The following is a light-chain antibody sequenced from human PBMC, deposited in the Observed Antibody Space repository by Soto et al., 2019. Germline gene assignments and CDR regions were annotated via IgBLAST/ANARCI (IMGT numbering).Light chain of an antibody. Sequence: QSVLTQPASVSGSPGQWITISCTGTSSDIGGYNYVSWYQQYPGKAPKVIIYEVSSRPSGVSDRFSGSKSGNTASLTISGLQAEDEADYYCSSYAGSNNYVFGTGTKVTVL. J-gene: IGLJ1*01. CDR2: EVS. V-gene: IGLV2-14*01. CDR3: SSYAGSNNYV. CDR1: SSDIGGYNY.